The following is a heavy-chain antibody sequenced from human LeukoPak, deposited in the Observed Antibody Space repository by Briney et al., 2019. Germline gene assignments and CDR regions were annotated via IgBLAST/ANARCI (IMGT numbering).Heavy chain of an antibody. Sequence: ASVKVSCKASGYTFTSYGISWARQAPGQGLEWMGWISAYNGNTNYAQKLQGRVTMTTDTSTSTAYMELRSLRSDDTAVYHCARTYYYDSSVYSAFDIWGQGTMVTVSS. CDR3: ARTYYYDSSVYSAFDI. CDR1: GYTFTSYG. J-gene: IGHJ3*02. V-gene: IGHV1-18*01. D-gene: IGHD3-22*01. CDR2: ISAYNGNT.